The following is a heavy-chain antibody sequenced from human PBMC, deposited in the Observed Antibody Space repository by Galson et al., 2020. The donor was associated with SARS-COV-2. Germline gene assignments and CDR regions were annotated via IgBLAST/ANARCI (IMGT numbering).Heavy chain of an antibody. CDR3: ARDGQTSSGWACDY. J-gene: IGHJ4*02. V-gene: IGHV3-33*01. D-gene: IGHD6-19*01. CDR2: IFFDGIDK. CDR1: GFTFSSNA. Sequence: GGSLRLSCAASGFTFSSNAMHWVRQAPGKGLEWLAQIFFDGIDKYYADSVKGRFTISRDSSKNTGYLQMNNLRADDTAVYYCARDGQTSSGWACDYWGQGTLVTVSS.